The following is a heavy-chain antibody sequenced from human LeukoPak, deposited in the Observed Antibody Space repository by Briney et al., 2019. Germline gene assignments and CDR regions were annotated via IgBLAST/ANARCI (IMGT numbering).Heavy chain of an antibody. J-gene: IGHJ4*02. V-gene: IGHV3-11*01. CDR1: GFTFSDYY. CDR3: AREFYDSSGYYYSFDY. Sequence: PGGSLRLSCAASGFTFSDYYMSWIRQAPGKGLEWVSYISSSGSTIYYADSVKGRFTISRDNAKNSLYLQMNSLSAEDTAVYYCAREFYDSSGYYYSFDYWGQGTLVTVSS. CDR2: ISSSGSTI. D-gene: IGHD3-22*01.